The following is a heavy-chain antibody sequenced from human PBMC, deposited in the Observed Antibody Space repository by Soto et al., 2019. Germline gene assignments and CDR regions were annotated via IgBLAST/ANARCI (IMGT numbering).Heavy chain of an antibody. Sequence: GGSLRLSCAASGFTFSSYAMSWVRQAPGKGLEWVSAISGSGGSTYYADSVKGRFTISRDNSKNTLCLQMNSLRAEDTAVYYCAKDLRYGSGIYTLWGQGTLVTVSS. CDR2: ISGSGGST. CDR3: AKDLRYGSGIYTL. D-gene: IGHD3-10*01. CDR1: GFTFSSYA. J-gene: IGHJ4*02. V-gene: IGHV3-23*01.